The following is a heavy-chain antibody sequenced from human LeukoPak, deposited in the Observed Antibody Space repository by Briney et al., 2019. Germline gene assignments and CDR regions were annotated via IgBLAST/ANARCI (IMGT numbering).Heavy chain of an antibody. D-gene: IGHD2-15*01. CDR2: IYYSGNT. J-gene: IGHJ5*02. CDR1: GGSISSSIYY. CDR3: AREWAYCSGGSCYGSGIWFDP. V-gene: IGHV4-39*02. Sequence: SETLSLTCIVSGGSISSSIYYWGWIRQPPGKGLEWIGSIYYSGNTYYNPSLKSRVTISVDTSKSQFSLKLSSVTAADTAVYYCAREWAYCSGGSCYGSGIWFDPWGQGTLVTVSS.